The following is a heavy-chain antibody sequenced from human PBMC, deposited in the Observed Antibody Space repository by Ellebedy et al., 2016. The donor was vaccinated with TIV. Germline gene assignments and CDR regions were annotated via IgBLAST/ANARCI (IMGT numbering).Heavy chain of an antibody. V-gene: IGHV3-23*01. Sequence: GESLKISCAASGFTFSSYAMSWVRQAPGKGLEWVSTISNTGSRTSYADSVEGRFIISRDNSRSTLYLQMNRLRAEDSAVYYCAKDMVFGDGKWEIDVWGQGTTVTVSS. CDR1: GFTFSSYA. CDR2: ISNTGSRT. D-gene: IGHD1-26*01. J-gene: IGHJ6*02. CDR3: AKDMVFGDGKWEIDV.